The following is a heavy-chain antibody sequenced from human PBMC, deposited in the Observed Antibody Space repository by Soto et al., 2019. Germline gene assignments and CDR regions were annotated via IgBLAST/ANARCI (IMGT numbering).Heavy chain of an antibody. J-gene: IGHJ4*02. D-gene: IGHD1-26*01. V-gene: IGHV1-46*01. CDR3: ARALPRYIVGLMMYLDY. Sequence: QVQLVQSGAEVRKPGASVKVSCKASGYTFTSYYLHWVRQAPGQGLEWMGMITPSDGSRTYAQEFQGRVTMNRDTSTSTVYMDMSSLRSEDTAVYYCARALPRYIVGLMMYLDYWGQGTLVTVSS. CDR1: GYTFTSYY. CDR2: ITPSDGSR.